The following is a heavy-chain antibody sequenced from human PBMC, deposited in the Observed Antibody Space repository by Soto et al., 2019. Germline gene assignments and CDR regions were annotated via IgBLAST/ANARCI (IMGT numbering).Heavy chain of an antibody. Sequence: PGGSLRLSCAASGFTFSDYYMSWIRQAPGKGLEWVSYISSSSSYTNYADSVKGRFTISRDNAKNSLYLQMNSLRAEDTAVYYWAGDADILTGSDAFDIWGQGTMVTVSS. CDR2: ISSSSSYT. D-gene: IGHD3-9*01. CDR1: GFTFSDYY. CDR3: AGDADILTGSDAFDI. J-gene: IGHJ3*02. V-gene: IGHV3-11*05.